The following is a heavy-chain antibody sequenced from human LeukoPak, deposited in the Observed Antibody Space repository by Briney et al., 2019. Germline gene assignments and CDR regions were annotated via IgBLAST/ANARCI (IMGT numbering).Heavy chain of an antibody. J-gene: IGHJ6*02. CDR2: ILSSGTT. CDR1: GGSISNSGYY. CDR3: ARQRLRFLEWLPSYYYYGMDV. Sequence: SETLSLTCTVSGGSISNSGYYWSWIRQHPAEGLEWIGYILSSGTTYYNPSLKSRVTISVDTSKNQFSLKLSSVTAADTAVYYCARQRLRFLEWLPSYYYYGMDVWGQGTTVTVSS. V-gene: IGHV4-31*03. D-gene: IGHD3-3*01.